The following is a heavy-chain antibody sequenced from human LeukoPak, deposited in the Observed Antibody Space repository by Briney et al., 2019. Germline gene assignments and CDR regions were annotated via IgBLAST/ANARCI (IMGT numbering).Heavy chain of an antibody. J-gene: IGHJ3*01. D-gene: IGHD3-10*01. CDR1: GFTFSSYA. Sequence: GSLRLSCAASGFTFSSYAMSWIRQPPGKGLEWIGEINHSGSTNYNPSLKSRVTISVDASKNQFSLKLSSVTAADTAVYYCARGPRGPWGQGTMVTVSS. CDR2: INHSGST. CDR3: ARGPRGP. V-gene: IGHV4-34*01.